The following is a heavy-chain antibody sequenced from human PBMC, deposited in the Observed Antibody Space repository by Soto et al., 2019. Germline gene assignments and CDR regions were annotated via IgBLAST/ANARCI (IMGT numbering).Heavy chain of an antibody. CDR1: GGSVSSCYQY. Sequence: AEPRSRSFSFSGGSVSSCYQYWTWMRQPPVKVLEYIGDLYSIGVTNYNPSLKSRVTISLYTSNKLFSLNLGSVTAADTAVYYCARAQYCTATACPRRPNNWFAPWGQG. V-gene: IGHV4-61*01. CDR3: ARAQYCTATACPRRPNNWFAP. D-gene: IGHD2-8*01. CDR2: LYSIGVT. J-gene: IGHJ5*02.